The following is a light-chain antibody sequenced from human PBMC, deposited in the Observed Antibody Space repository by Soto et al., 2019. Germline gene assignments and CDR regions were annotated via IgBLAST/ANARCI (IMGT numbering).Light chain of an antibody. CDR1: QSIGSY. CDR2: ASS. Sequence: DIQMTQSPSSLSASVGDRVTITCRASQSIGSYLNWYQKKPGKAPKLLIYASSSLPSGVPSRFSGSGSGTDFPLTINFQQPDDFATYFCQQTFTRAFTFGPGTNVDI. V-gene: IGKV1-39*01. CDR3: QQTFTRAFT. J-gene: IGKJ3*01.